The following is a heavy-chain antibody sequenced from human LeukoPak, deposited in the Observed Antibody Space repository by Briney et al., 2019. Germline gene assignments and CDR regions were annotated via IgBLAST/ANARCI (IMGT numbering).Heavy chain of an antibody. CDR3: ASSVAVAGSYFDY. V-gene: IGHV4-59*01. J-gene: IGHJ4*02. Sequence: SETLSLTCTVSGGSISSYYWSWIRQPPGKGLEWIGYIYYSGSTNYNPSLKSRVTISVDTSKNQFSLKLSSVTAADTAVYYCASSVAVAGSYFDYWGQGTLATASS. CDR2: IYYSGST. D-gene: IGHD6-19*01. CDR1: GGSISSYY.